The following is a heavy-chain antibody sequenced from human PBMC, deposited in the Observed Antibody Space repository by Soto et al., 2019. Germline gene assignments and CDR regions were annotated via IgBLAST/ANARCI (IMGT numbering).Heavy chain of an antibody. D-gene: IGHD3-9*01. CDR2: ISSSGSTI. CDR1: GFTFSDYY. CDR3: ASNPYDILTGYYLDY. J-gene: IGHJ4*02. V-gene: IGHV3-11*01. Sequence: GGSLRLSCAASGFTFSDYYMSWIRQAPGKGLEWVSYISSSGSTIYYADSVKGRFTISRDNAKNSLYLQMNSLRAEDTAVYYCASNPYDILTGYYLDYWGQGTLVTVSS.